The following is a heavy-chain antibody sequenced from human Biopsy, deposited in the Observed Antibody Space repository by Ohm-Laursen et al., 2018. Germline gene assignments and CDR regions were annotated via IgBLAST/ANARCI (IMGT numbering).Heavy chain of an antibody. D-gene: IGHD3-9*01. CDR2: NIPILGTG. V-gene: IGHV1-69*06. CDR3: ATKLTGYFHH. Sequence: SSAKVSCKAPGGTFSNYGVNWARQAPGQGLEWLGGNIPILGTGNYAQKFQDRVTVAADTSTSTATMELRSLRSDETAVYYCATKLTGYFHHWGQGTLVIVSS. J-gene: IGHJ1*01. CDR1: GGTFSNYG.